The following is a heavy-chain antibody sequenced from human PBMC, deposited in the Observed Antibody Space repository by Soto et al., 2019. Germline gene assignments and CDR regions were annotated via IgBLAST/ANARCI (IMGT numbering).Heavy chain of an antibody. CDR1: GFTFSSYG. CDR2: IWYDGSNK. D-gene: IGHD6-13*01. V-gene: IGHV3-33*01. Sequence: QVQLVESGGGVVQPRRSLRLSCAASGFTFSSYGMHWVRQAPGKGLEWVAVIWYDGSNKYYADSVKGRFTISRDNSKNTLYLQMNSLRAEDTAVYYCARAIAAAGNYYGMDVWGQGTTVTVSS. J-gene: IGHJ6*02. CDR3: ARAIAAAGNYYGMDV.